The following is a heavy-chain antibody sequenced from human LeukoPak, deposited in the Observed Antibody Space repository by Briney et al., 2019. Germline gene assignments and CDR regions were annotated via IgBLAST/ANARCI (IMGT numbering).Heavy chain of an antibody. CDR3: ARGSDYDYVWGSYRYKTPFDY. CDR2: ISSSSSTI. J-gene: IGHJ4*02. V-gene: IGHV3-48*01. D-gene: IGHD3-16*02. CDR1: GFTFSSYS. Sequence: GGSLRLSCAASGFTFSSYSMNWVRQAPGKGLEWVSYISSSSSTIYHADSVKGRFTISRDNAKNSLYLQMNSLRAEDTAVYYCARGSDYDYVWGSYRYKTPFDYWGQGTLVTVSS.